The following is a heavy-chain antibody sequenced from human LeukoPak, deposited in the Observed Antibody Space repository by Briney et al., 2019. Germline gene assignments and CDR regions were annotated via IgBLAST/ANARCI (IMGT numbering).Heavy chain of an antibody. J-gene: IGHJ4*02. Sequence: GGSLRLSWAAAGFTFRNYWMSGVRQAPGKGLEGVANIKQDGSEKYYVDSVKGRFTISRDNAKNSLYLQMNSLRAEDTAVYYCARVSTGPGATSDFDYWGQGTLVTVSS. CDR1: GFTFRNYW. CDR2: IKQDGSEK. V-gene: IGHV3-7*04. D-gene: IGHD1-26*01. CDR3: ARVSTGPGATSDFDY.